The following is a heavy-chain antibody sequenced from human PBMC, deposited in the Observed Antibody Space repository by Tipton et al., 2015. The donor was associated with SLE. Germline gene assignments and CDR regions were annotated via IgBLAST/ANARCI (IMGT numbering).Heavy chain of an antibody. J-gene: IGHJ5*02. CDR1: GFTVSSNY. CDR2: IYSGGST. CDR3: AREYPDYGGNRGWFDP. D-gene: IGHD4-23*01. Sequence: SLRLSCAASGFTVSSNYMSWVRQAPGKGLEWVSVIYSGGSTYYADSVKGRFTISRDNSKNTLYLQINSLRAEDTAVYYCAREYPDYGGNRGWFDPWGQGTLVTVSS. V-gene: IGHV3-53*01.